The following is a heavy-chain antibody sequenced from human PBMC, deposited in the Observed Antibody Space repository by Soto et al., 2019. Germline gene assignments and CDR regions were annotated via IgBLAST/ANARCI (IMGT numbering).Heavy chain of an antibody. Sequence: GSLRLSCSASGFTFSSYAMHWVRQAPGKGLEYVSAISSNGGSTYYADSVKGRFTISRDNSKNTLYLQMSSLRAEDTAVYYCVKDLGYCSGGSCYPPLAAFDIWGQGTMVTVSS. CDR2: ISSNGGST. J-gene: IGHJ3*02. CDR3: VKDLGYCSGGSCYPPLAAFDI. D-gene: IGHD2-15*01. V-gene: IGHV3-64D*06. CDR1: GFTFSSYA.